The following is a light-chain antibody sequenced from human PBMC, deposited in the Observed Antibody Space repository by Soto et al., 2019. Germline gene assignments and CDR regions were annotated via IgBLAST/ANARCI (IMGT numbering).Light chain of an antibody. V-gene: IGLV3-21*04. CDR1: NIGSKS. Sequence: SDVVTQPPSVSVAPGETARITCGGKNIGSKSVHWYQQRTGQAPVLVIYYDTDRPSGIPERFSGANSWNTATLTVSRVEAGDEADYYCHVWDATDDHPLFGGGTKLTV. CDR3: HVWDATDDHPL. CDR2: YDT. J-gene: IGLJ2*01.